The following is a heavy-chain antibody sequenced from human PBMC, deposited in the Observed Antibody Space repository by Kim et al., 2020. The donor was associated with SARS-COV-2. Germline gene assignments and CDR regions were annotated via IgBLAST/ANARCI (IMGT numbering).Heavy chain of an antibody. V-gene: IGHV1-46*01. D-gene: IGHD1-26*01. CDR1: GYTFTSYW. CDR2: INPSSANT. Sequence: ASVKVSCKASGYTFTSYWIHWVRQAPGQGLEWMGMINPSSANTRYAQGFQGRVTTTSDTSTSTASMELSSLTSEDTAVYYCARAWDQNFDFWGQGTLVTVSS. CDR3: ARAWDQNFDF. J-gene: IGHJ4*02.